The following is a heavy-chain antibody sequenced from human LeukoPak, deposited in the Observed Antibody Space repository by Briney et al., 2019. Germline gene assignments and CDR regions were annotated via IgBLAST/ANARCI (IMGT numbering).Heavy chain of an antibody. D-gene: IGHD6-13*01. CDR1: GFTFSDYY. V-gene: IGHV3-11*04. CDR2: MSGKTTSI. Sequence: GGSLRLSCEASGFTFSDYYMSWIRQAPGKGLEWISSMSGKTTSIFYADSVKGRFTISRDNAKNSLYLQMNSLRAEDTAVYYCARDRVEGIASPWGQGTLVTVSS. CDR3: ARDRVEGIASP. J-gene: IGHJ5*02.